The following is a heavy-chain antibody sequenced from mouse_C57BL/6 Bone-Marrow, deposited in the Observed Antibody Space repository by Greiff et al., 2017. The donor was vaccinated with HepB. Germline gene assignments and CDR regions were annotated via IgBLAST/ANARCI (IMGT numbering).Heavy chain of an antibody. CDR3: ARRNYYGSSWFAY. Sequence: EVQLVESGPGLVKPSQSLSLTCSVTGYSITSGYYWNWIRQFPGNNLEWMGYISYDGSNNYNPSLKNRISITRDTSKNQFFLKLNSVTTEDTATYYCARRNYYGSSWFAYWGQGTLVTVSA. CDR2: ISYDGSN. V-gene: IGHV3-6*01. CDR1: GYSITSGYY. J-gene: IGHJ3*01. D-gene: IGHD1-1*01.